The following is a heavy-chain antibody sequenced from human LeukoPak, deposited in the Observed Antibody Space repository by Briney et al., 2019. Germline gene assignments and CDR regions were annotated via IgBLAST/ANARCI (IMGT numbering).Heavy chain of an antibody. V-gene: IGHV3-30*03. J-gene: IGHJ5*02. Sequence: GGSLRLSCAASGFTFSSYWMHWVRQAPGKGLERVAVISYDGSNKYYADSVKGRFTISRDNSKNTLYLQMNSLRAEDTAVYYCARDTSSSWSNWFDPWGQGTLVTVSS. CDR2: ISYDGSNK. D-gene: IGHD6-13*01. CDR1: GFTFSSYW. CDR3: ARDTSSSWSNWFDP.